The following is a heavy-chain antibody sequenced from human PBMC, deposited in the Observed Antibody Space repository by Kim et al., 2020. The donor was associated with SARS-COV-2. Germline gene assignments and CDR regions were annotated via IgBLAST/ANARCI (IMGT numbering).Heavy chain of an antibody. V-gene: IGHV3-33*08. CDR3: ARGSERWHQRGVGATANDY. Sequence: GGSLRLSCAASGFTFSSYGMHWVRQAPGKGLEWVAVIWYDGSNKYYADSVKGRFTISRDNSKNTLYLQMNSLRAEDTAVYYCARGSERWHQRGVGATANDYWGQGTLVTVSS. CDR2: IWYDGSNK. D-gene: IGHD1-26*01. CDR1: GFTFSSYG. J-gene: IGHJ4*02.